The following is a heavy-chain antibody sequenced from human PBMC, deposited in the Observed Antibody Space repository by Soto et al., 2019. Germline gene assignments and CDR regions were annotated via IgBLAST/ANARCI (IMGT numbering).Heavy chain of an antibody. CDR1: GYTVTGYY. Sequence: ASVKVSCKASGYTVTGYYMHCVRQAPGQGLEWMGWINPNSGGTNYAQKFQGRVSMTRDTSITTAYMELSRLRSDDTAVYYCARLEKQHLAFDYWGQGTLVTVSS. J-gene: IGHJ4*02. V-gene: IGHV1-2*02. D-gene: IGHD6-13*01. CDR3: ARLEKQHLAFDY. CDR2: INPNSGGT.